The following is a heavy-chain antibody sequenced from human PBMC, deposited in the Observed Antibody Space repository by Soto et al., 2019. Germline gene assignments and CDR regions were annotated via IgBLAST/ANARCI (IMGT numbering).Heavy chain of an antibody. D-gene: IGHD6-6*01. J-gene: IGHJ6*02. V-gene: IGHV3-30*18. Sequence: QVQLVESGGGVVQPGRSLRLSCAASGFTFSSYGMHWVRQAPGKGLEWVAVISYDGSNKYYADSVKGRFTISRDNSKNTLYLQMNSLRAEDTAVYYCAKDESIAAPYYYYYGMDVWGQGTTVTGSS. CDR1: GFTFSSYG. CDR2: ISYDGSNK. CDR3: AKDESIAAPYYYYYGMDV.